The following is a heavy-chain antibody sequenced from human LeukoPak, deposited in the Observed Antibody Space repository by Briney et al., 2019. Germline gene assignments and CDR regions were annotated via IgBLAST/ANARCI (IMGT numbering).Heavy chain of an antibody. J-gene: IGHJ4*02. CDR1: GGTFSSYA. Sequence: ASVKVSCKASGGTFSSYAISWVRQAPGQGLEWMGWMNPNSGNTGYAQKFQGRVTMTRNTSISTAYMELSSLRSEDTAVYYCARGSVLGWLPDDYWGQGTLVTVSS. V-gene: IGHV1-8*02. CDR2: MNPNSGNT. D-gene: IGHD3-22*01. CDR3: ARGSVLGWLPDDY.